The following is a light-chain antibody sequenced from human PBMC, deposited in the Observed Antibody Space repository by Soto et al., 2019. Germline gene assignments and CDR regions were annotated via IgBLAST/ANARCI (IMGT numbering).Light chain of an antibody. CDR3: SSYTRSATWV. V-gene: IGLV2-14*01. Sequence: QSALTQPASVSGSPGQSITISCTGTSSDVGGYNYVSWYQQHPGKAPKLMVYQVSNRPSGVSNRFSGFKSGNTASLTISGLQTEDAADYYCSSYTRSATWVFGGGTQQTVL. J-gene: IGLJ3*02. CDR1: SSDVGGYNY. CDR2: QVS.